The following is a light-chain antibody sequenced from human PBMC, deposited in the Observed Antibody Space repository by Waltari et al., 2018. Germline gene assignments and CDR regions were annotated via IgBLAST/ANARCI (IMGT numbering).Light chain of an antibody. V-gene: IGKV3-20*01. CDR1: QSVISRY. J-gene: IGKJ1*01. Sequence: DIVLTQSPGTLSLSPGERATLSCRASQSVISRYLAWYQQKPGQAPRLLIYATSSRATGIPDRCSGSGSGTDFTLTISRLEPEDIAMYYCQQYVTSRTFGQGTKVEIE. CDR2: ATS. CDR3: QQYVTSRT.